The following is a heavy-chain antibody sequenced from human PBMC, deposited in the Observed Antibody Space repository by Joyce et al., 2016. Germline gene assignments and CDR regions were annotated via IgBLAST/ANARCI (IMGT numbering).Heavy chain of an antibody. D-gene: IGHD2-2*01. CDR2: ISFDGSDK. CDR3: AKQLYCSTTSCTWTADS. J-gene: IGHJ4*02. V-gene: IGHV3-30*18. CDR1: GFTFGSYG. Sequence: QVQLVESGGGVVQPGRSLRLSCAASGFTFGSYGMHWVRQAPGKGLEWVAVISFDGSDKYYADSVKGRFTISRDNSQNTVYLQMSSLRAEDTAVYYCAKQLYCSTTSCTWTADSWGQGILVTVSS.